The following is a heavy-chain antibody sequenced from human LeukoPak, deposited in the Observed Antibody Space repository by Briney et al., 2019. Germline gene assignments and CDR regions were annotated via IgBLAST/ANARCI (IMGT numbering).Heavy chain of an antibody. CDR1: GFTFSTFA. J-gene: IGHJ5*02. CDR2: IFPSGGEI. Sequence: PGGSLRLSCAASGFTFSTFAMIWVRQPPGKGLEWVSSIFPSGGEIHYADSVRGRFTISRDNSKSTLSLQMNSLRAEDTAVYYCARDPHAYYDSSGYYDAWGQGTLVTVSS. CDR3: ARDPHAYYDSSGYYDA. V-gene: IGHV3-23*01. D-gene: IGHD3-22*01.